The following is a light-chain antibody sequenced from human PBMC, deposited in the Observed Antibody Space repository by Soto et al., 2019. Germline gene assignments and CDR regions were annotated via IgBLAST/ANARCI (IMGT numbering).Light chain of an antibody. CDR1: SSDVGGYNS. CDR2: EVS. J-gene: IGLJ1*01. Sequence: QSALTQPASVSGSPGQSITVSCTGTSSDVGGYNSVSWYQQHPGKPPKLIIYEVSNRPSGVSDRFSGSKSGNTASLTISGLQAEDEADYYCSSYTRTSSYVFATGTKFAVL. CDR3: SSYTRTSSYV. V-gene: IGLV2-14*03.